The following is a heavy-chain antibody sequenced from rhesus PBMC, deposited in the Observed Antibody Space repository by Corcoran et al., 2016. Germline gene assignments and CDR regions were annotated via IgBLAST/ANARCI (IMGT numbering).Heavy chain of an antibody. J-gene: IGHJ2*01. CDR3: AGSGSRTNWYFDL. Sequence: QVKLQQWGEGLVKPSETLSLTCAVYGGSISGYYYWTWIRQAPGKGLEWIGNIDGKYTNTNYNPSLKNRLTISTDTSVNQSSLKLTSVTVADTAVYYCAGSGSRTNWYFDLWGPGTPITISS. CDR1: GGSISGYYY. CDR2: IDGKYTNT. D-gene: IGHD6-25*01. V-gene: IGHV4-73*01.